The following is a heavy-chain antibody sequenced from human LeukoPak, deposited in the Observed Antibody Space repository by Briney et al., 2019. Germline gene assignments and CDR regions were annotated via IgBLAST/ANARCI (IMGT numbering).Heavy chain of an antibody. J-gene: IGHJ4*02. CDR2: ISSSSSTI. Sequence: GGPLRLSCAASGFTFSTYSMNWVRQAPGKGLEWVSYISSSSSTIYYADSVKGRFTISRDNAKNSLYLQMNSLRAEDTAVYYCARDLREVGHDYWGQGTLVTVSS. V-gene: IGHV3-48*01. D-gene: IGHD3-10*01. CDR3: ARDLREVGHDY. CDR1: GFTFSTYS.